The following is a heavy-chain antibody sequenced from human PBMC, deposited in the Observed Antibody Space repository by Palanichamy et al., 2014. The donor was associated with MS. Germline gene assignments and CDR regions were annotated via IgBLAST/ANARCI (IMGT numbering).Heavy chain of an antibody. CDR3: ARYYCPGGLCNSFDF. J-gene: IGHJ3*01. CDR1: GGSISGFY. D-gene: IGHD2-8*02. CDR2: VHYSGST. V-gene: IGHV4-59*01. Sequence: LTCSISGGSISGFYWSWIRQPPGRGLEWIGYVHYSGSTDCDPSLKSRVTISVDTSKNHFSLTLTSVTAADTAVYYCARYYCPGGLCNSFDFWGQGTMVTVS.